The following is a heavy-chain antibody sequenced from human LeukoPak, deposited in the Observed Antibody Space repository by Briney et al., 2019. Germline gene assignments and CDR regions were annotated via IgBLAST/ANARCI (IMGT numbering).Heavy chain of an antibody. Sequence: GASVKVSCKVSGYTLTELSMHWVRQDPGKGLEWMGGFDPEDGETISAQKFQGRVTMTEDTSTDTAYMELSSLRSEDTAVYYCATGGNSLAPGFDYWGQGTLVTVSS. V-gene: IGHV1-24*01. CDR2: FDPEDGET. CDR1: GYTLTELS. D-gene: IGHD1/OR15-1a*01. J-gene: IGHJ4*02. CDR3: ATGGNSLAPGFDY.